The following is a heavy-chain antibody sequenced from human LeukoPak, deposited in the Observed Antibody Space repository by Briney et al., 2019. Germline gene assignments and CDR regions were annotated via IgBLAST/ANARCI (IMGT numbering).Heavy chain of an antibody. Sequence: ASVKVSCKASGYTFNRYAISWVRQAPGQGLEWMGWISAYNGNTNYAQKLQGRVTMTTDTSTSTAYMDLRSLRSDDTAVYYCARHLFGDYFFDYWGQGTLDTVSS. CDR1: GYTFNRYA. J-gene: IGHJ4*02. CDR2: ISAYNGNT. D-gene: IGHD4-17*01. CDR3: ARHLFGDYFFDY. V-gene: IGHV1-18*01.